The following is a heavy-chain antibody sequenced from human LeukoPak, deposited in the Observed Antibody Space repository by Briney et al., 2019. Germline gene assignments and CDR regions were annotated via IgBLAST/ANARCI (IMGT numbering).Heavy chain of an antibody. J-gene: IGHJ6*02. CDR1: GFTFSSYA. D-gene: IGHD6-13*01. CDR3: AKNLGRWSSYYYHHGMDV. CDR2: ISGSGGST. Sequence: GGSLRLSCAASGFTFSSYAMSWVRQAPGKGLEWVSAISGSGGSTYYADSVKGRFTISRDNSKNTLYLQMNSLRAEDTAVYYCAKNLGRWSSYYYHHGMDVWGQGTTVTGS. V-gene: IGHV3-23*01.